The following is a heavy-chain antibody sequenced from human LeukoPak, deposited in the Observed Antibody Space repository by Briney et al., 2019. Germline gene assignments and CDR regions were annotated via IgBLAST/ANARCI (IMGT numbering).Heavy chain of an antibody. CDR3: ARGYDFWSGSFYYYYYMDV. CDR1: GGSFSGYY. V-gene: IGHV4-34*01. D-gene: IGHD3-3*01. J-gene: IGHJ6*03. Sequence: PSETLSLTCAVYGGSFSGYYWSWIRQPPGKGLEWIGEINHSGCTNYNPSLKSRVTISVDTSKNQFSLKLSSVTAADTAVYYCARGYDFWSGSFYYYYYMDVWGKGTTVTVSS. CDR2: INHSGCT.